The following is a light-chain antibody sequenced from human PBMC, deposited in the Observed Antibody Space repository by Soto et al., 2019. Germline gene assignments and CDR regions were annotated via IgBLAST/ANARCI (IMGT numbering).Light chain of an antibody. CDR1: SGDIGSCDF. CDR3: YSYTARATWV. J-gene: IGLJ3*02. V-gene: IGLV2-11*01. Sequence: QSALIQPPSVSGSPGQSVTISCTGTSGDIGSCDFVSWDQQHPGTVPKAMINNVSARPSGVPDRFSGSNSGNTASMTISGLQAEDEDDYYCYSYTARATWVFGGGTKLTVL. CDR2: NVS.